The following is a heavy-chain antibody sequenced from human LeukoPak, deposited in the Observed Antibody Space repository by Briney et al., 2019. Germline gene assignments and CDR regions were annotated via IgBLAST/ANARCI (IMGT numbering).Heavy chain of an antibody. CDR1: GLTFSSYW. CDR2: IEQDGSEK. CDR3: ARDIPRGARYLDL. D-gene: IGHD1-14*01. V-gene: IGHV3-7*01. Sequence: GGSLRLSCAASGLTFSSYWMTWVRQAPGKGLEWVANIEQDGSEKNYVDSVKGRFTISRDNGKNSLYLQMNSLRVGDTAVYYCARDIPRGARYLDLWGQGALVTVSS. J-gene: IGHJ5*02.